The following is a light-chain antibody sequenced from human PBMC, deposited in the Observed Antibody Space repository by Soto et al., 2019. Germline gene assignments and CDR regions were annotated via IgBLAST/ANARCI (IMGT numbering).Light chain of an antibody. J-gene: IGKJ2*01. Sequence: EIVLTQSPVTLSLSPGERATLSCRASQSVSSTYLAWYRHKPGQAPRLLIYGASIRAADIPDRFSGSGSGTDFTLTISGLEPEDFAVYYCHHYASSRHNFGQGTKVESK. CDR1: QSVSSTY. V-gene: IGKV3-20*01. CDR2: GAS. CDR3: HHYASSRHN.